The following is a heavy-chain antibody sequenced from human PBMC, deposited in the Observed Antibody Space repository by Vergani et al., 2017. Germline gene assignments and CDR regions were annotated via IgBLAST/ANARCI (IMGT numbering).Heavy chain of an antibody. D-gene: IGHD2/OR15-2a*01. J-gene: IGHJ6*03. CDR1: GGSVSSGSYY. CDR3: AXVKTSPIYQYYYYYMDV. CDR2: IYYSGST. V-gene: IGHV4-61*01. Sequence: QVQLQESGPGLVKPSETLSLTCTVSGGSVSSGSYYWSWIRQPPGKGLEWIGYIYYSGSTNYNPSLKSRVTIAVDTSKNQFSLKLSSVTAADTAVYYCAXVKTSPIYQYYYYYMDVWGKGTTVTVSS.